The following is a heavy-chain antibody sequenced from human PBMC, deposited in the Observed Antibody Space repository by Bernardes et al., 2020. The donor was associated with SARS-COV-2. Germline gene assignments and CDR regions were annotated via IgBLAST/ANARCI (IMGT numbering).Heavy chain of an antibody. CDR2: IKSKTDGGTT. J-gene: IGHJ6*02. CDR1: GFTFSNYG. V-gene: IGHV3-15*01. D-gene: IGHD3-22*01. Sequence: GSLRLSCTASGFTFSNYGMHWVRQAPGKGLEWVGRIKSKTDGGTTDYAAPVKGRFTISRDDSKNTLYLQMNSLKTEDTAVYYCTTVGYSYGGEYYYDSSVIPYDYYGMDVWGQGTTVTVSS. CDR3: TTVGYSYGGEYYYDSSVIPYDYYGMDV.